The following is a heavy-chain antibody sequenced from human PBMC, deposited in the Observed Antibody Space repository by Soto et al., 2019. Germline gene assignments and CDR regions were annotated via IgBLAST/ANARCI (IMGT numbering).Heavy chain of an antibody. CDR3: ARVGCSGGSCPYYYGMDV. CDR1: GYTFTSYA. CDR2: INAGNGNT. J-gene: IGHJ6*02. D-gene: IGHD2-15*01. V-gene: IGHV1-3*05. Sequence: QVQLVQSGAEEKKPGASVKVSCKASGYTFTSYAMRWVRQAPGQRLEWMGWINAGNGNTKYSQKFQGRVTITRDTSASTAYMELSSLRSEDTAVYYCARVGCSGGSCPYYYGMDVWGQGTTVTVSS.